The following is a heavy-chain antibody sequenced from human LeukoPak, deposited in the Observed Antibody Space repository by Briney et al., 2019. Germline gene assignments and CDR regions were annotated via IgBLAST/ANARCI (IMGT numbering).Heavy chain of an antibody. V-gene: IGHV3-23*01. CDR3: AKDREYDRVYYYGSGSFDY. CDR1: GFTFSSYA. D-gene: IGHD3-10*01. J-gene: IGHJ4*02. Sequence: GGSLRLSCAASGFTFSSYAMSWIRQAPGKGLEWVSAISGSGGSTYYADSVKGRFTISRDNSKNTLYLQMNSLRAEDTAVYYCAKDREYDRVYYYGSGSFDYWGQGTLVTVSS. CDR2: ISGSGGST.